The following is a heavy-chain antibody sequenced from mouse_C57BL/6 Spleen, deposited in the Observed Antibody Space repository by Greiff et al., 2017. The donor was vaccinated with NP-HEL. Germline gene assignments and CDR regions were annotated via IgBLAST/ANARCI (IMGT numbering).Heavy chain of an antibody. CDR2: INPNNGGT. Sequence: VQLKQSGPELVKPGASVKISCKASGYTFTDYYMNWVKQSHGKSLEWIGDINPNNGGTSYNQKFKGKATLTVDKSSSTAYMELRSLTSEDSAVYYCARPSLPYDYDGTHWYFDVWGTGTTVTVSS. CDR1: GYTFTDYY. CDR3: ARPSLPYDYDGTHWYFDV. V-gene: IGHV1-26*01. J-gene: IGHJ1*03. D-gene: IGHD2-4*01.